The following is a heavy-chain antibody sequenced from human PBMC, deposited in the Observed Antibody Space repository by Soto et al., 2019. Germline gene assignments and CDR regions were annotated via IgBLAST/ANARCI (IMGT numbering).Heavy chain of an antibody. CDR1: GYSFTRYW. CDR3: ARQDSVYSSSWYKTVNYYYYGMDV. V-gene: IGHV5-51*01. D-gene: IGHD6-13*01. Sequence: GESLKILRNGSGYSFTRYWIGRVRQMPGKGLEWMGILYPGDSDTRYSPAFQGQVTISADKSNSTAYLQWSSLKASDTAMYYCARQDSVYSSSWYKTVNYYYYGMDVWGQGTTVTVSS. CDR2: LYPGDSDT. J-gene: IGHJ6*02.